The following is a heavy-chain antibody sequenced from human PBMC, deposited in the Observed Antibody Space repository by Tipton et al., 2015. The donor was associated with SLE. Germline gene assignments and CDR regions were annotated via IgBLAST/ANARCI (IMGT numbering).Heavy chain of an antibody. Sequence: GLVKPSETLSLTCTVSGGSISSHYWSWIRQPPGKGLEWIGYIYYSGSTNYNPSLKSRVTISVDTSKNQFSLKLSSVTAADTAVYYCARERGSIAAAGKEDWYFDLWGRGTLVTVSS. CDR3: ARERGSIAAAGKEDWYFDL. CDR1: GGSISSHY. J-gene: IGHJ2*01. D-gene: IGHD6-13*01. CDR2: IYYSGST. V-gene: IGHV4-59*11.